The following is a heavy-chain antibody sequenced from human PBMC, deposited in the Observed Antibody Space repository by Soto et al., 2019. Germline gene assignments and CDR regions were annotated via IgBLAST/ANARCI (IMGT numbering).Heavy chain of an antibody. CDR3: TTVVGKPTVTTPFDY. J-gene: IGHJ4*02. V-gene: IGHV3-15*01. CDR2: IKSKTDGGTT. D-gene: IGHD4-17*01. CDR1: GFTFSNAW. Sequence: GGSLRLSCAASGFTFSNAWMSWVRQAPGKGLEWVGRIKSKTDGGTTDYAAPVKGRFTISRDDSKNTLYLQMNSLKTEDTAVYYCTTVVGKPTVTTPFDYWGQGTLVTVSS.